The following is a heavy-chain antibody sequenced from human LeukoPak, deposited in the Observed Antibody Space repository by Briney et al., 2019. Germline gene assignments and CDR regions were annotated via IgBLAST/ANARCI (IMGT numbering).Heavy chain of an antibody. CDR2: ISYDGSNK. V-gene: IGHV3-30*18. J-gene: IGHJ4*02. CDR1: GFTFSSYG. Sequence: GGSLRLSCAASGFTFSSYGMHWVRQAPGKGLEWVAVISYDGSNKYYADSVKGRFTISRDNSKNTLYLQMNTLRAEDTAVYYCAKRHGDYFDYWGQGTLVTVSS. CDR3: AKRHGDYFDY. D-gene: IGHD4-17*01.